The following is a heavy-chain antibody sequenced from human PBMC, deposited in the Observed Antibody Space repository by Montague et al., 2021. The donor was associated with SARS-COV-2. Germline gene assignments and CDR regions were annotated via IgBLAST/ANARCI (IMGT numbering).Heavy chain of an antibody. CDR3: ARIPEYSSGGGPDWSFDL. D-gene: IGHD6-19*01. V-gene: IGHV2-70*01. Sequence: PALVKPTQTLTLTCTFSGFSVSTSGLCVSWIRQPPGKALEWLALIDWDDDTYYSTSLKTRLAISKDTSKNQVVLTMTYMDPVDTGTYYCARIPEYSSGGGPDWSFDLWGRGTLVTVSA. CDR2: IDWDDDT. J-gene: IGHJ2*01. CDR1: GFSVSTSGLC.